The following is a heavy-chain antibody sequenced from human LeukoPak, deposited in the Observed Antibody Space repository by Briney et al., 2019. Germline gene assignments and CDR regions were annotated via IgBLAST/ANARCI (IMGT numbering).Heavy chain of an antibody. J-gene: IGHJ3*01. CDR3: GRDPNGDYVGAFEF. CDR2: IGGSGTYA. Sequence: GGSLRLSCVASGFTFATYAMTWVRLTPGKGLEWVASIGGSGTYANYADSVRGRFTISRDNSKDTLHLQLNSLRAEDTAVYYCGRDPNGDYVGAFEFWGQGTLVSVSS. V-gene: IGHV3-23*01. CDR1: GFTFATYA. D-gene: IGHD4-17*01.